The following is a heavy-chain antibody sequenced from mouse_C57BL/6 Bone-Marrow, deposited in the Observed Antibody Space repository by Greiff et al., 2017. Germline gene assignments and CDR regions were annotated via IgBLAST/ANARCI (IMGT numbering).Heavy chain of an antibody. CDR3: VRHEDDYDGFAY. CDR1: GFSFNTYA. Sequence: EVQLVESGGGLVQPKGSLKLSCAASGFSFNTYAMNWVRQAPGKGLEWVARIRSKSNNYATYYADSVKDRFTISRDDSESMLYLQMNNLKTEDTAMYYGVRHEDDYDGFAYWGQGTRVTVSA. V-gene: IGHV10-1*01. D-gene: IGHD2-4*01. J-gene: IGHJ3*01. CDR2: IRSKSNNYAT.